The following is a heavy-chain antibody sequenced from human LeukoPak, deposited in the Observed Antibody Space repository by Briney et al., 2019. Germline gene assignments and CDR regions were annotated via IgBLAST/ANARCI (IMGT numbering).Heavy chain of an antibody. CDR2: IYCSGST. CDR3: ARAKYCSGGSCYYGGMDV. V-gene: IGHV4-59*01. CDR1: GGSISSYY. J-gene: IGHJ6*02. D-gene: IGHD2-15*01. Sequence: PSETLSLTCTVSGGSISSYYWSWIRQPPGKGLEWIGYIYCSGSTNYNPSLKSRVTISVDTSKNQFSLKLSSVTAADTAVYYCARAKYCSGGSCYYGGMDVWGQGTTVTVSS.